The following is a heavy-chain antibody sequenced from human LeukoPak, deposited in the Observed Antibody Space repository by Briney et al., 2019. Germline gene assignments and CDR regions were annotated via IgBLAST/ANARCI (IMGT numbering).Heavy chain of an antibody. D-gene: IGHD3-22*01. CDR2: IYTSGST. CDR1: GGSISSYY. CDR3: AREMGRPPITMIVT. J-gene: IGHJ4*02. V-gene: IGHV4-4*07. Sequence: SETLSLTCTVSGGSISSYYWSWIRQPARKGLEWIGRIYTSGSTNYNPSLKTRVTMSVDTSKNQFSLKLSSVTAADTAVYYCAREMGRPPITMIVTWGQGTLVTVSS.